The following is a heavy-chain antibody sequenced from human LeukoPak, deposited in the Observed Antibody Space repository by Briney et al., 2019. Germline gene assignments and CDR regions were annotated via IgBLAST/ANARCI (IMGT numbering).Heavy chain of an antibody. CDR1: GFAFDDFA. Sequence: GGSLRLSCTTSGFAFDDFAMSWVRQPAGKGLEWVGFIRRRAYGGAAEYAASVKGRFIISRDDSKGIAYLQMNSLKTEDTAVYYCSRNGLVDFDYWGQGSRVTVSP. J-gene: IGHJ4*02. V-gene: IGHV3-49*04. CDR3: SRNGLVDFDY. CDR2: IRRRAYGGAA.